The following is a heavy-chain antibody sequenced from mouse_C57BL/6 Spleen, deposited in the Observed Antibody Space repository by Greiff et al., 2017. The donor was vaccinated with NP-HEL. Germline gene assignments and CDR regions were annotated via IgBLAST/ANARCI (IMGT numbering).Heavy chain of an antibody. CDR1: GYTFTSYW. V-gene: IGHV1-55*01. CDR3: ARGRYFDY. CDR2: IYPGSGST. J-gene: IGHJ2*01. Sequence: QVHVKQSGAELVKPGASVKMSCKASGYTFTSYWITWVKQRPGQGLEWIGDIYPGSGSTNYNEKFKSKATLTVDTSSSTAYMQLSSLTSEDSAVYYCARGRYFDYWGQGTTLTVSS.